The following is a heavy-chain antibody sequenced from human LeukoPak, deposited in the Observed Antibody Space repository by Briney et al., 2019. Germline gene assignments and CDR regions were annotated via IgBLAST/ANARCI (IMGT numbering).Heavy chain of an antibody. D-gene: IGHD3-3*01. V-gene: IGHV4-61*02. Sequence: PSETLSLTCTVYGGSISSGSYYWSWIRQPAGKGLEWIGRIYTSGSTNYNPSLKSRVTISVDTSKNQFSLKLSSVTAADTAVYYCARLAISGYYFDYWGQGTLVTVSS. CDR2: IYTSGST. CDR1: GGSISSGSYY. J-gene: IGHJ4*02. CDR3: ARLAISGYYFDY.